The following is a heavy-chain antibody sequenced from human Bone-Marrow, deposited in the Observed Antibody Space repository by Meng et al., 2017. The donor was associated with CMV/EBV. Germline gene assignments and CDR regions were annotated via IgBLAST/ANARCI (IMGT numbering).Heavy chain of an antibody. V-gene: IGHV3-30*04. CDR2: ISYDGSNK. Sequence: GGSLRLSCVASGFTFSSYAMYWVRQAPGKGLEWVAVISYDGSNKYYADSVKGRFTISRDNSKNTLYLQMNSLRAEDTAVYYCARGGNFLTWGMDVWGQGTTVTASS. J-gene: IGHJ6*02. CDR3: ARGGNFLTWGMDV. CDR1: GFTFSSYA. D-gene: IGHD3-9*01.